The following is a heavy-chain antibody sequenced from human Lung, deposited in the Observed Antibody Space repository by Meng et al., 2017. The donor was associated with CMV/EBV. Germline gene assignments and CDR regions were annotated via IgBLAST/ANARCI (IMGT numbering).Heavy chain of an antibody. CDR2: ISSSGTTI. V-gene: IGHV3-48*04. J-gene: IGHJ4*02. CDR3: ARGMSIAAPRFFVY. CDR1: GFTFNTYS. D-gene: IGHD6-6*01. Sequence: GGSXRLXXAASGFTFNTYSMTWVRQAPGKGLEWVSYISSSGTTIHYADSVKGRFTISRDNGKNSLYLQMNSLRAEDTALYYCARGMSIAAPRFFVYWGQGAXVTVAS.